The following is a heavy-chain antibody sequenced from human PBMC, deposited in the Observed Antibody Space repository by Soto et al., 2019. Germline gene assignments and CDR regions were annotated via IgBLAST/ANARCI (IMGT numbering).Heavy chain of an antibody. CDR3: ARVHGTYYDTLTGLWGGHFDY. V-gene: IGHV1-46*03. J-gene: IGHJ4*01. CDR2: IDPSGGSR. D-gene: IGHD3-9*01. CDR1: GYTFTKND. Sequence: ASVKVSCKPSGYTFTKNDVLWVRQAPGQGLEWMGIIDPSGGSRIYAQKFQGRVTMTSDTSTSTMYIELSNLRSEDTAVFYCARVHGTYYDTLTGLWGGHFDYWG.